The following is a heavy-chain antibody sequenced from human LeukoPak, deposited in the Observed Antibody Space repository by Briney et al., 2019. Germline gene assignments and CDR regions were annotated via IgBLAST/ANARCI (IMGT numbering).Heavy chain of an antibody. CDR1: GGSFSGFY. Sequence: SQTLSLTCTLDGGSFSGFYWRWIRQPPGKGREWIGEINHSGSTNYNPSLKSRVTISVDTSKNQFFLRLSSVTAADTAVYYCARRELLWFGETDAFDIWGQGTMVTVSS. CDR3: ARRELLWFGETDAFDI. CDR2: INHSGST. D-gene: IGHD3-10*01. V-gene: IGHV4-34*01. J-gene: IGHJ3*02.